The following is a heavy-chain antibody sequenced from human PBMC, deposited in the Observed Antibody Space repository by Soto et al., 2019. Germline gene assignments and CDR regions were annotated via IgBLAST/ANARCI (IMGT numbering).Heavy chain of an antibody. CDR3: ASVLSGWYWLEY. CDR1: GYTFTSYA. CDR2: INAGNGNT. Sequence: QVQLVQSGAEVKKPGASVKVSCKASGYTFTSYAMHWVRQAPGQRLEWMGWINAGNGNTKYSTKFQGRVTITRDTSASTAYMELSSLRSEDPAVYYCASVLSGWYWLEYWGQGTLVTVSS. J-gene: IGHJ4*02. D-gene: IGHD6-19*01. V-gene: IGHV1-3*01.